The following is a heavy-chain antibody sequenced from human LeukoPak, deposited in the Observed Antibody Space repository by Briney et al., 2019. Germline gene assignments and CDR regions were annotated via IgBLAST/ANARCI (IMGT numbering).Heavy chain of an antibody. CDR1: GGTFSSYA. J-gene: IGHJ5*02. CDR3: ARGSDAYSSSSGWFDP. CDR2: IILIFGTA. D-gene: IGHD6-6*01. Sequence: ASVKVSCKASGGTFSSYAISWVRQAPGQGLEWMGGIILIFGTANYAQKFQGRVTITADESTSTAYMELSSLRSEDTAVYYCARGSDAYSSSSGWFDPWGQGTLVTVSS. V-gene: IGHV1-69*13.